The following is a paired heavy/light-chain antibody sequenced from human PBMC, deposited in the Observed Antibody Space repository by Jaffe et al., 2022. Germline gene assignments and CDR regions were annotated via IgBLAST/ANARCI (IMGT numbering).Light chain of an antibody. CDR1: QSVSSSY. Sequence: EIVLTQSPGTLSLSPGERGTLSCRASQSVSSSYLAWYQQKPGQAPKLLIYGASNRATGIPDRFSGSGSGTDFTLTISRLEPEDFAVYYCQHYGSSPWTFGQGTKVEVK. CDR2: GAS. CDR3: QHYGSSPWT. V-gene: IGKV3-20*01. J-gene: IGKJ1*01.
Heavy chain of an antibody. D-gene: IGHD1-1*01. CDR3: ARGPDEGTHYYYYMDV. Sequence: QVQLVQSGAEVKKPGASVKVSCKASGYTFTSYDINWVRQATGQGLEWMGWMNPNRGNTGYAEKFQGRVTMTRNTSISTAYMELSSLRSEDTAVYYCARGPDEGTHYYYYMDVWGKGTTVTVSS. V-gene: IGHV1-8*01. CDR1: GYTFTSYD. CDR2: MNPNRGNT. J-gene: IGHJ6*03.